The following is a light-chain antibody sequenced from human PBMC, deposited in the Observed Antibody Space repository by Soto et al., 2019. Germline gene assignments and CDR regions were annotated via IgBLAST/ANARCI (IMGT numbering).Light chain of an antibody. CDR2: EGS. V-gene: IGLV2-23*01. CDR1: SSDVGNYNL. J-gene: IGLJ1*01. Sequence: LTQPASVSGSPGQSITISCTGTSSDVGNYNLVSWYQQHPGKAPKLMIYEGSKRPSGVSNRFSGSKSGNTASLTISILQAEDAADYYCCSYAGSSTYVFGTGTKVTVL. CDR3: CSYAGSSTYV.